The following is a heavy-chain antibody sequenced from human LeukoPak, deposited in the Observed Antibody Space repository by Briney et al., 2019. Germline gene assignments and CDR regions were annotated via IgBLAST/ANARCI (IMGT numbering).Heavy chain of an antibody. CDR3: ARDSGSGSNDY. Sequence: ASVKVSCKASGYTFTSYAIHWVRQAPGRRLEWMGWISAGNGNTKYSQNFQGRVTFISNTSATTASMELSSLRSEDAAGYYCARDSGSGSNDYWGQGTLVTVSS. J-gene: IGHJ4*02. V-gene: IGHV1-3*01. CDR2: ISAGNGNT. CDR1: GYTFTSYA. D-gene: IGHD1-26*01.